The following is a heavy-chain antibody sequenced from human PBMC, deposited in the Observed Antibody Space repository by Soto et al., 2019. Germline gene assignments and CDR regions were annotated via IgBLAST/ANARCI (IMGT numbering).Heavy chain of an antibody. V-gene: IGHV3-66*01. D-gene: IGHD3-22*01. Sequence: GGSLRHSCAASGFAVSSKYMTWVRQVPGKGLEWVSVIYGGGTTYYADSVKGRFTISRDNSKNTLYLQMNSLRAEDTAVYYCARDANYYDSSGYYIGVAYYFDYWGQGT. CDR3: ARDANYYDSSGYYIGVAYYFDY. CDR1: GFAVSSKY. J-gene: IGHJ4*02. CDR2: IYGGGTT.